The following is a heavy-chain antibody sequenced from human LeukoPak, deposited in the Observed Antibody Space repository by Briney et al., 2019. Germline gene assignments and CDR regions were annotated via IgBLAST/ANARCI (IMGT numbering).Heavy chain of an antibody. J-gene: IGHJ4*02. CDR3: ASRGWSGFNSYD. CDR1: GGSIQTSHR. V-gene: IGHV4-4*02. Sequence: SETQSLMCTLAGGSIQTSHRLSRVRQPPGKGLEWIGEIYHSGSTNYNPSLKRRVTLSVDKSKKQYSLKLSSVTAAETAVDDCASRGWSGFNSYDWGEGTLVTVSS. D-gene: IGHD3-3*01. CDR2: IYHSGST.